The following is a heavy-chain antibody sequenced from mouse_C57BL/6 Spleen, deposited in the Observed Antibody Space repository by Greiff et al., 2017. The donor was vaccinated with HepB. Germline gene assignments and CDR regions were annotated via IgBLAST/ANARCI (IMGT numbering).Heavy chain of an antibody. V-gene: IGHV1-82*01. CDR1: GYAFSSSW. CDR2: IYPGDGDT. CDR3: ATYYYGRGYFDV. Sequence: VKLQESGPELVKPGASVKISCKASGYAFSSSWMNWVKQRPGKGLEWIGRIYPGDGDTNYNGKFKGKATLTADKSSSTAYMQLSSLTSEDSAVYFCATYYYGRGYFDVWGTGTTVTVSS. D-gene: IGHD1-1*01. J-gene: IGHJ1*03.